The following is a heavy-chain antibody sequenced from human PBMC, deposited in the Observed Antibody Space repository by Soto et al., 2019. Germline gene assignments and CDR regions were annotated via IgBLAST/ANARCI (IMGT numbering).Heavy chain of an antibody. J-gene: IGHJ4*02. CDR2: IKQHGSET. D-gene: IGHD3-22*01. CDR1: GFTFRRYW. Sequence: GGSLRLSCAASGFTFRRYWMNWVRQAPGKGLEWVANIKQHGSETYYVDSVKGRFTVSRDNSKNTLYLQMHSLRAEDTAVYYCSKDRLPNDSSRYYSILTDSWGQGTVVTVSS. CDR3: SKDRLPNDSSRYYSILTDS. V-gene: IGHV3-7*05.